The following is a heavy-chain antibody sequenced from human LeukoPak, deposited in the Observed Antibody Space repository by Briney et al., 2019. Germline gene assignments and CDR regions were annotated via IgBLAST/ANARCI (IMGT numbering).Heavy chain of an antibody. Sequence: PGGSLRLSCADSGFIFSTYSMVWVRQAPGKGLEWISYISSSSRLIYYADSVKGRFTISRDNAKDSLYLQMNSLRDEDTAVYYCATAGTNTVALWFHYWGQGTLVTVSS. V-gene: IGHV3-48*02. CDR1: GFIFSTYS. J-gene: IGHJ4*02. CDR2: ISSSSRLI. CDR3: ATAGTNTVALWFHY. D-gene: IGHD4-23*01.